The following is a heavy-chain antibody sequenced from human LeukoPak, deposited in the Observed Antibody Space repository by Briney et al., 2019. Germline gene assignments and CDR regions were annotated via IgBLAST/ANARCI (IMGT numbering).Heavy chain of an antibody. D-gene: IGHD3-22*01. J-gene: IGHJ4*02. V-gene: IGHV4-31*03. CDR2: IYYSGSI. Sequence: SETLSLTCTVSGGSISSGGYYWSWIRQHPGRGLEWIGYIYYSGSIYYNPSLKSRVTISVDTSKNQFSLKLSSVTAADTAVYYCARSYYDSSGYPFDYWGQGTLVTVSS. CDR1: GGSISSGGYY. CDR3: ARSYYDSSGYPFDY.